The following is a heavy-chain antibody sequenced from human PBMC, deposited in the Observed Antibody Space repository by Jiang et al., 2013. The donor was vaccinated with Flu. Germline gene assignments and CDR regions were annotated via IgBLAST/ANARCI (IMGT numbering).Heavy chain of an antibody. Sequence: EVKQPGASVRVSCEASGYTFTGYFMHWVRQAPGQGLEWMGCINPTSGDTSHAQNFQGRVTMTRDTSISTAYMELRGLRHDDTAVYYCAKDQEIITGRTYYYYYGLDVWGQGTTVTVSS. J-gene: IGHJ6*02. CDR2: INPTSGDT. CDR1: GYTFTGYF. D-gene: IGHD1-20*01. V-gene: IGHV1-2*02. CDR3: AKDQEIITGRTYYYYYGLDV.